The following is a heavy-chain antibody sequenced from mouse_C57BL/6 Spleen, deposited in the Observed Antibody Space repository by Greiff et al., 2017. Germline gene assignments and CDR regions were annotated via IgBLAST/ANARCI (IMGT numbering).Heavy chain of an antibody. J-gene: IGHJ1*01. CDR1: GFNIKNTY. CDR2: IGPANGNT. CDR3: ARESPKYFDV. V-gene: IGHV14-3*01. Sequence: VQLKESVAELVRPGASVKLSCTASGFNIKNTYMHWVKQRPEQGLEWIGRIGPANGNTKYASKFQGKATITADTSSNTASLQLSRLTSEETAIYYCARESPKYFDVWGPGTTVTVSS.